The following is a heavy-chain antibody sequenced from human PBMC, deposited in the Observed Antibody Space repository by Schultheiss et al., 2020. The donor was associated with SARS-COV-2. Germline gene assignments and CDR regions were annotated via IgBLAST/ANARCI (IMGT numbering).Heavy chain of an antibody. J-gene: IGHJ4*02. D-gene: IGHD4-17*01. CDR1: GFTVSSYA. CDR3: AKDLFGTTVTTSVY. CDR2: IGTAGDT. Sequence: GGSLRLSCAASGFTVSSYAMHWVRQAPGKGLEWVSAIGTAGDTYYPGSVKGRFTISRENAKNSLYLQMNSLRAEDTAVYYCAKDLFGTTVTTSVYWGQGTLVTVSS. V-gene: IGHV3-13*01.